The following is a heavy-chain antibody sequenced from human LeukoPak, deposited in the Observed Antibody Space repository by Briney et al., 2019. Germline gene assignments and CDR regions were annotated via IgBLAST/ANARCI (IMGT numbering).Heavy chain of an antibody. CDR2: ISGRGVST. CDR1: GFTFSSYA. D-gene: IGHD6-13*01. V-gene: IGHV3-23*01. Sequence: GGSLRLSCAASGFTFSSYAMSRVRQAPGKGLEWVSAISGRGVSTYYADSVKGRFTVSRDNSKNTLYLQMSSLRADDTAVYFCAKVQDISSWYESFDYWGQGTLVTVSS. J-gene: IGHJ4*02. CDR3: AKVQDISSWYESFDY.